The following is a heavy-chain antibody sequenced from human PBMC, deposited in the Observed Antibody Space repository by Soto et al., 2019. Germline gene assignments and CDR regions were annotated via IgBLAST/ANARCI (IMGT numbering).Heavy chain of an antibody. CDR1: GFSLSTSGVG. V-gene: IGHV2-5*02. CDR3: AHMTTVTNYYYYHYMDV. D-gene: IGHD4-17*01. J-gene: IGHJ6*03. Sequence: QITLKESGPTLVKPTQTLTLTCTFSGFSLSTSGVGVGWIRQPPGKALEWLALIYWDDDKRYSPSLKSRLTITKDTSKNQVVLTMTNMDPVDTATYYCAHMTTVTNYYYYHYMDVWGKGTTVTVSS. CDR2: IYWDDDK.